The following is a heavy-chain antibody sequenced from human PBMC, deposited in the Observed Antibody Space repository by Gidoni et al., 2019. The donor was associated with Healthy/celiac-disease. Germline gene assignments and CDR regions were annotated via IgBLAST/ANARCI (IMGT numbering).Heavy chain of an antibody. Sequence: QLVQSVAEVKKPGASVKVSCKASGYTFTSYYLHWVQQAPGQGLEWMGIINPSGGSTSYAQKFQGRVTMTRDTSTSTVYMELSSLRSEDTAVYYCARDRVMITFGGVIVIPDFDYWGQGTLVTVSS. D-gene: IGHD3-16*02. CDR2: INPSGGST. J-gene: IGHJ4*02. V-gene: IGHV1-46*01. CDR1: GYTFTSYY. CDR3: ARDRVMITFGGVIVIPDFDY.